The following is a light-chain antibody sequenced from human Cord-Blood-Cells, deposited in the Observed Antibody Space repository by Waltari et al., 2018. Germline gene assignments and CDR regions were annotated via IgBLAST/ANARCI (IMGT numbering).Light chain of an antibody. V-gene: IGKV3-11*01. CDR1: QSVSSY. CDR2: DAS. J-gene: IGKJ4*01. Sequence: EIVLTQSPATLSLSPGERATLSCRASQSVSSYLAWYQQKPGQAPRLLIYDASNRATGIPARFSGSGSGTDFTLTTSSLEPEDFAVYYCQQRSNWLTFGGGTKVGIK. CDR3: QQRSNWLT.